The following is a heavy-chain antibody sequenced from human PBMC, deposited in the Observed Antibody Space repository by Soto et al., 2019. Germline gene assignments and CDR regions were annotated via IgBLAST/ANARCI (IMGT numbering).Heavy chain of an antibody. CDR3: ANDRGYYGSGSYYPRHNWFDP. D-gene: IGHD3-10*01. CDR1: GFTFSSYA. V-gene: IGHV3-23*01. J-gene: IGHJ5*02. Sequence: GGSLRLSCAASGFTFSSYAMSWVRQAPGKGLEWVSAISGSGGSTYYADSVKGRFTISRDNSKNTLYLQMNSLRAEDTAVYYCANDRGYYGSGSYYPRHNWFDPWGQGTLVTVSS. CDR2: ISGSGGST.